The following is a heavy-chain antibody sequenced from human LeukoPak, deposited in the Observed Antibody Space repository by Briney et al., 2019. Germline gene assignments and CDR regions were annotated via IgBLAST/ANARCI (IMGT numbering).Heavy chain of an antibody. CDR3: AKEISVAALDY. CDR2: ISYDGSNK. D-gene: IGHD6-19*01. V-gene: IGHV3-30*18. Sequence: GRSLRLSCSASGFTFSNSGMHWVRQAPGKGLEWVAVISYDGSNKYYADSVKGRFTISRDNSKNTLYLQMNSLRAEDTALYYCAKEISVAALDYWGQGTLVTVSS. J-gene: IGHJ4*02. CDR1: GFTFSNSG.